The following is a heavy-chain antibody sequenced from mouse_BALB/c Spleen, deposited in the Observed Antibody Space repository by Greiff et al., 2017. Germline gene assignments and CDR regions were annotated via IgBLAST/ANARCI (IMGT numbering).Heavy chain of an antibody. CDR1: GYTFTSYV. D-gene: IGHD3-3*01. Sequence: VQLQQSGPELVKPGASVKMSCKASGYTFTSYVMHWVKQKPGQGLEWIGYINPYNDGTKYNEKFKGKATLTSDKSSITAYMELSSLTSEDSAVYYCARGRDPAWFAYWGQGTLVTVSA. J-gene: IGHJ3*01. V-gene: IGHV1-14*01. CDR2: INPYNDGT. CDR3: ARGRDPAWFAY.